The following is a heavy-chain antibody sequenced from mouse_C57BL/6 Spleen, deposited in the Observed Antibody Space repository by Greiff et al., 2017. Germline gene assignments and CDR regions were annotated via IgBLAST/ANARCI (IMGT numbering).Heavy chain of an antibody. CDR2: IYWDDDK. CDR3: ARTLYDGYSPWYFDV. CDR1: GLSLSTSGMG. Sequence: QVTLKVSGPGILQSSQTLSLTCSFSGLSLSTSGMGVSWIRQPSGKGLEWLAHIYWDDDKRYNPSLKSRLTISKDTSRNQVFLKITSVDTADTATYYCARTLYDGYSPWYFDVWGTGTTVTVSS. D-gene: IGHD2-3*01. V-gene: IGHV8-12*01. J-gene: IGHJ1*03.